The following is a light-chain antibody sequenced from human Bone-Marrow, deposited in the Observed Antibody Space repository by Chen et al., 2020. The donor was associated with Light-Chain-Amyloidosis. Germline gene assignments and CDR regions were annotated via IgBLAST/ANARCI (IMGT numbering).Light chain of an antibody. J-gene: IGLJ2*01. CDR2: EGS. CDR1: SSDVGSYNL. Sequence: QSALTPPASVSGSPGQSITLPCPGTSSDVGSYNLVPWYQQHPGKAPKLLIYEGSKRPSGVSNRFSGSKSGNTASLTISGLQAEDEADYYCCSYAGSSTVVFGGGTKLTVL. CDR3: CSYAGSSTVV. V-gene: IGLV2-23*01.